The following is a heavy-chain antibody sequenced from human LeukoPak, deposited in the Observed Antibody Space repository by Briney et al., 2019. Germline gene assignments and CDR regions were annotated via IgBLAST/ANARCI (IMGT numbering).Heavy chain of an antibody. Sequence: GGSLRLSCAPSGFSFKNYGMHWVRQVPGKGLEWVSVVSYDGTNKYYADSVKGRFTISRDNSKNTLYLQMNSLRAEDTAVYYCARKREYSSSSGFDYWGQGTLVTVSS. V-gene: IGHV3-30*03. D-gene: IGHD6-6*01. CDR3: ARKREYSSSSGFDY. J-gene: IGHJ4*02. CDR2: VSYDGTNK. CDR1: GFSFKNYG.